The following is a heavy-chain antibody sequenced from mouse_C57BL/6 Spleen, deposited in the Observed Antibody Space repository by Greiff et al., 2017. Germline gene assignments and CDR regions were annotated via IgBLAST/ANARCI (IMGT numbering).Heavy chain of an antibody. D-gene: IGHD1-1*01. V-gene: IGHV1-69*01. CDR3: ARSVYYYGSGYFDG. CDR1: GYTFTSYW. CDR2: IDPSDSYT. Sequence: QVQLQQPGAELVMPGASVKLSCKASGYTFTSYWMHWVKQRPGQGLEWIGEIDPSDSYTNYNQKFKGKSTLTVDKSSTTAYMQLSSLTSDDSAVSYCARSVYYYGSGYFDGWGTGTTGTVSS. J-gene: IGHJ1*03.